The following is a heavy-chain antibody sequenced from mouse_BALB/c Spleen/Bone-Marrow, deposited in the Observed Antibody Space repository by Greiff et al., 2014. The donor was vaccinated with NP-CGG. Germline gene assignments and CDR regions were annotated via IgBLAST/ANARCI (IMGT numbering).Heavy chain of an antibody. D-gene: IGHD1-1*01. CDR1: GFNIKDTY. J-gene: IGHJ3*01. CDR3: APYYYGRWFAN. CDR2: IDPANGNI. V-gene: IGHV14-3*02. Sequence: DVKLQESGAELVKPGASVKLSCTASGFNIKDTYMHWVKQRPEQGLEWIGRIDPANGNIKYDPKFQGKATITADTSSNTAYLQLSSLKSEDTAVYYCAPYYYGRWFANWGQGTLVTVSA.